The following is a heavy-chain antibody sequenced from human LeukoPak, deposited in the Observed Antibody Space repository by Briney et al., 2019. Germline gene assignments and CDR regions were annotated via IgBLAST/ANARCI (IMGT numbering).Heavy chain of an antibody. V-gene: IGHV4-61*02. J-gene: IGHJ4*02. CDR2: IYTSGST. D-gene: IGHD5-24*01. CDR1: GGSISSGSYY. Sequence: SETLSLTCTVSGGSISSGSYYWSWIRQPAGKGLEWIGRIYTSGSTNYNPSLKSRVTISIDTSKNQFSLKLTSVTAADTAVYYCARMTHGSGFDYWGQGPLVTVSS. CDR3: ARMTHGSGFDY.